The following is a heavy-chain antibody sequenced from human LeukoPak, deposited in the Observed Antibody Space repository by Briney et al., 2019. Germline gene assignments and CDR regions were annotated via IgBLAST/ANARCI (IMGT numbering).Heavy chain of an antibody. J-gene: IGHJ4*02. CDR1: GFTFSSYG. D-gene: IGHD6-25*01. CDR3: ARDGRAARGY. Sequence: GGSLRLSCLASGFTFSSYGMHWVRQAPGKGLEWVAFIRYDGSNKYYADSVKGRFTISRDNAKNSLYLQMNSLRAEDTAVYYCARDGRAARGYWGQGTLVTVSS. V-gene: IGHV3-30*02. CDR2: IRYDGSNK.